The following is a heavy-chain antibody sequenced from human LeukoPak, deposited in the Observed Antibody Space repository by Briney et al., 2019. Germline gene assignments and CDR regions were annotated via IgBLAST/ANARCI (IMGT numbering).Heavy chain of an antibody. CDR2: IYPGDSDT. CDR1: GYSFTNYW. J-gene: IGHJ6*02. Sequence: AGESLKISCMGSGYSFTNYWIAWVRQMPGKGLEWMGIIYPGDSDTTYSPSFEGQVTVLADKSISTAYLQWSSLKASDTAVYYCTKGVSGTYFGMDVWGQGTTVTVSS. V-gene: IGHV5-51*01. CDR3: TKGVSGTYFGMDV. D-gene: IGHD3-10*01.